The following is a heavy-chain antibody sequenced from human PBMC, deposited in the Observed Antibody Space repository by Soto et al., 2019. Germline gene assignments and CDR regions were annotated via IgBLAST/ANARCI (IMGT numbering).Heavy chain of an antibody. D-gene: IGHD2-8*02. CDR3: VKDWTGDTCPCMDV. CDR1: GFSFNNYA. Sequence: EVQLLESGGGLVQPGGSLRLSCAASGFSFNNYAMTWVRQAPGKGLEWVSTISGSDDSTYCADSVKGRLTISRDNSKNALYLQMSSLRAEDMALYYCVKDWTGDTCPCMDVWGQGTTVTVSS. J-gene: IGHJ6*01. V-gene: IGHV3-23*01. CDR2: ISGSDDST.